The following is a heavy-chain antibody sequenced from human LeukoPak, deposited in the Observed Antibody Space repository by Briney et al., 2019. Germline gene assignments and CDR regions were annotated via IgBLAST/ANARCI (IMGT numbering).Heavy chain of an antibody. CDR2: IKGKAHGGTT. CDR1: GFTVSNNY. V-gene: IGHV3-15*01. Sequence: GGSLRLSCAASGFTVSNNYMSWVRQAPGKGLEWVGLIKGKAHGGTTDYAAPVKGRFTISRDDSKNTLHLQMNSLKTEDTAVYYCLIDPYNEMRNWGQGTLVTVSS. CDR3: LIDPYNEMRN. D-gene: IGHD5-24*01. J-gene: IGHJ4*02.